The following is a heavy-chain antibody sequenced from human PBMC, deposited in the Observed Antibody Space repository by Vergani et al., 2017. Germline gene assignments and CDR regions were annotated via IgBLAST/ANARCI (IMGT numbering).Heavy chain of an antibody. Sequence: QVQLVESGGGVVQPGRSLRLSCAASGFTFSSYGMHGVRQAPGKGLEWVAVISYDGSNKYYADSVKGRFTICRDNSKNTLYLQMNSLRAEDTAVYYCAKEDSSTSCGDYDYCGQGTLVTVSS. CDR3: AKEDSSTSCGDYDY. D-gene: IGHD2-2*01. CDR2: ISYDGSNK. V-gene: IGHV3-30*18. CDR1: GFTFSSYG. J-gene: IGHJ4*02.